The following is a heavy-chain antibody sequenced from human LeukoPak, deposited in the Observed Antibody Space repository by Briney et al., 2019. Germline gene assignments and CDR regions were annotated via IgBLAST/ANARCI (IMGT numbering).Heavy chain of an antibody. CDR3: ARHYMTTFFDL. CDR1: GGSISSGSYY. D-gene: IGHD2/OR15-2a*01. J-gene: IGHJ2*01. V-gene: IGHV4-39*01. Sequence: PSETLSLTCTVSGGSISSGSYYWSWIRQPPGKGLEWIGEINHSGSTNYNPSLKSRVTISVDTSKNQFSLKLSSVTAADTAVYYCARHYMTTFFDLWGRGTLVTVSS. CDR2: INHSGST.